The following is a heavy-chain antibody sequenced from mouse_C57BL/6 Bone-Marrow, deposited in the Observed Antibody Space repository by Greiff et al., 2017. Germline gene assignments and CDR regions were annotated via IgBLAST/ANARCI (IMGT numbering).Heavy chain of an antibody. CDR2: INPNNGGT. CDR3: ARGYGSSPAWFAY. D-gene: IGHD1-1*01. J-gene: IGHJ3*01. V-gene: IGHV1-18*01. CDR1: GYTFTDYN. Sequence: EVQLQQSGPELVKPGASVKIPCKASGYTFTDYNMDWVKQSHGKSLEWIGDINPNNGGTIYNQKFKGKATLTVDKSSSTAYMELRSLTSEDTAVYYCARGYGSSPAWFAYWGQGTLVTVSA.